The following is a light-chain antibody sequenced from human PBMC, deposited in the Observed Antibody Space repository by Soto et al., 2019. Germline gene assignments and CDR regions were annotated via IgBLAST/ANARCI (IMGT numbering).Light chain of an antibody. Sequence: DIQMTQSPSTLSASLGDRFTITCRASQSISSWLAWYQQKPGKAPKLLIYDASSLKSGVPSRFSGSGSGTEFTLTISSLQPDDFATYYCQQYNTYSTFGQGTRLEIK. J-gene: IGKJ5*01. CDR2: DAS. CDR3: QQYNTYST. CDR1: QSISSW. V-gene: IGKV1-5*01.